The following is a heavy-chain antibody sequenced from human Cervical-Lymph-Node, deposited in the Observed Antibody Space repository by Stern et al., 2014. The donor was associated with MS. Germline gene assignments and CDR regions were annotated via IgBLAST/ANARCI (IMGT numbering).Heavy chain of an antibody. Sequence: QVTLRESGPTLVKPTQTLTLTCTFSGFSLSTGGVGVGWIRQPPGKALEWLALIYWDDDKRYSPSLKSRLTITKDTSKNQVVLTMTDMDPVDTATYYCAHNRIMLFGVVTAPFDYWGPGTLVTVSS. CDR1: GFSLSTGGVG. D-gene: IGHD3-3*01. V-gene: IGHV2-5*02. CDR2: IYWDDDK. CDR3: AHNRIMLFGVVTAPFDY. J-gene: IGHJ4*02.